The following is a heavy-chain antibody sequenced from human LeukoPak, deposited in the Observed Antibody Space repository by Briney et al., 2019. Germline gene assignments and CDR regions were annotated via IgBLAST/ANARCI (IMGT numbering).Heavy chain of an antibody. J-gene: IGHJ4*02. D-gene: IGHD3-10*01. CDR3: ARSMVYGSVSHYY. CDR1: GGSISSYY. Sequence: KTSEGLSLTCTVSGGSISSYYWSWIRQPPGKGLEWIGYIYYSGRTNYNPSLKSRVTISVDTSKNQFSLKLSSVTAADTAVYYCARSMVYGSVSHYYWGQGTLVTVTP. V-gene: IGHV4-59*08. CDR2: IYYSGRT.